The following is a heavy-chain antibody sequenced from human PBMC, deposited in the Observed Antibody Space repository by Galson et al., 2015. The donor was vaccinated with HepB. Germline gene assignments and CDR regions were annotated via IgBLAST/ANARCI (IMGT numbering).Heavy chain of an antibody. CDR3: ARVGYCTSTTCYFGTYYWFDP. CDR1: GGTFSNYT. CDR2: IIPILGIA. V-gene: IGHV1-69*02. D-gene: IGHD2/OR15-2a*01. J-gene: IGHJ5*02. Sequence: SVKVSCKASGGTFSNYTVHWVRQAPGQGLGWMGRIIPILGIANHAQKFQGRVTITADKSTSTADMELSSLGPEDTAVYYCARVGYCTSTTCYFGTYYWFDPWGQGTQVTVSS.